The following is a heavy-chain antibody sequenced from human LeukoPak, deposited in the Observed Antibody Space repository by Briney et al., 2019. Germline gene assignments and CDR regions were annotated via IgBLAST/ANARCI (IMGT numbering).Heavy chain of an antibody. CDR1: GFTFSSYW. CDR3: AVYCSSTSCYFV. V-gene: IGHV3-74*01. CDR2: INSDGSST. D-gene: IGHD2-2*01. J-gene: IGHJ4*02. Sequence: PGGSLRLSCAASGFTFSSYWMHWVRQAPGKGLVWVSRINSDGSSTSYADSVKGRFTISRDNAKNTPYLQMNSLRAEDTAVYYCAVYCSSTSCYFVWGQGTLVTVSS.